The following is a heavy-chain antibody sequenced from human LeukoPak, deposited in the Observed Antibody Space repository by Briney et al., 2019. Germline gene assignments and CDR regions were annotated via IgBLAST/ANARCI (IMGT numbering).Heavy chain of an antibody. Sequence: PSETLSLTCTVSGGSISSYYWSWIRQPPGKGLEWIGYIYYSGSTNYHPSLKSRVTISVDTSKNQFSLKLSSVTAADTAVYYCARLRVDIVATIQYYFDYWGQGTLVTVSS. CDR1: GGSISSYY. CDR3: ARLRVDIVATIQYYFDY. V-gene: IGHV4-59*08. J-gene: IGHJ4*02. D-gene: IGHD5-12*01. CDR2: IYYSGST.